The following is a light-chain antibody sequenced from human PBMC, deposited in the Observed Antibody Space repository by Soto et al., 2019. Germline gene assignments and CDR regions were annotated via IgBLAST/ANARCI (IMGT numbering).Light chain of an antibody. V-gene: IGLV2-14*01. CDR1: SSDVGGYNY. CDR2: EVT. Sequence: QSVLTQPPSASGTPGQSIAISCTGTSSDVGGYNYVSWYQHHPGKAPKLMIYEVTNRPSGVSNRFSGSKSGNTASLTISGLQAEDEADYYCSSYTLGGVVFGGGTQLTVL. CDR3: SSYTLGGVV. J-gene: IGLJ2*01.